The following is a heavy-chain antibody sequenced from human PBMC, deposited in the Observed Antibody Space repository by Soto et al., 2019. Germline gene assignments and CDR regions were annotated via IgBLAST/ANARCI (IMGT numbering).Heavy chain of an antibody. Sequence: LRLSCSVFGFTISDYAMHWVRQAPGKGLEYVASISSDGGSTYYAGSVKGRFTFSRDNSKNTLYLQMSSLRAEDTAVYYCVKDRYVDYWGQGILVTVS. CDR2: ISSDGGST. V-gene: IGHV3-64D*06. D-gene: IGHD2-2*01. CDR1: GFTISDYA. CDR3: VKDRYVDY. J-gene: IGHJ4*02.